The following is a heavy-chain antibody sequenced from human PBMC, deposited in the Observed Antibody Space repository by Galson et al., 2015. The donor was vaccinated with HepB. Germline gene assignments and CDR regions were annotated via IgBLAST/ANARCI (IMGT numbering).Heavy chain of an antibody. CDR2: IYYSGST. Sequence: TLSLTCTVSGGSISSGGYYWSWIRQHPGKGLEWIGYIYYSGSTYYNPSLKSRVTISVDTSKNQFSLKLSSVTAADTAVYYCARVGLGSGYFDYWGQGTLVTVSS. CDR1: GGSISSGGYY. CDR3: ARVGLGSGYFDY. D-gene: IGHD3-3*01. J-gene: IGHJ4*02. V-gene: IGHV4-31*03.